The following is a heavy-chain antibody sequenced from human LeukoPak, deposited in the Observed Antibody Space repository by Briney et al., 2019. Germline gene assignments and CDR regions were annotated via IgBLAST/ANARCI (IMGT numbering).Heavy chain of an antibody. CDR2: IYHSGST. D-gene: IGHD3-10*01. Sequence: PSQTLSLTCAVSGGSISSGGYSWSWIRQPPGKGLEWIGYIYHSGSTYYNPSLKSRVTISVDRSKNQFSLKLSSVTAADTAVYYCARSPYYYGSGTHFDYWGQGTLATVSS. CDR1: GGSISSGGYS. CDR3: ARSPYYYGSGTHFDY. J-gene: IGHJ4*02. V-gene: IGHV4-30-2*01.